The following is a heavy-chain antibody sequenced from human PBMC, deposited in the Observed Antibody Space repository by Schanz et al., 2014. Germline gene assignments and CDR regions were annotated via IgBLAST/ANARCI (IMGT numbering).Heavy chain of an antibody. CDR2: INTNNGHP. J-gene: IGHJ4*02. CDR1: GYTFTSYA. CDR3: ARDLTFAVGYENIPHFDY. Sequence: QVQLVQSGSELKKPGASVKFSCKTSGYTFTSYATNWVRQAPGQGLEWMGWINTNNGHPTYAQGCRGLFVLAKDTSVSSAYLQISSLKAADTAVYYCARDLTFAVGYENIPHFDYWGQGTLVTVSS. D-gene: IGHD5-12*01. V-gene: IGHV7-4-1*02.